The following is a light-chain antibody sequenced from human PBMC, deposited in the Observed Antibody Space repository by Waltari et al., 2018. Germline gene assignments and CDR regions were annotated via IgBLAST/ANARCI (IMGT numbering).Light chain of an antibody. CDR3: SSYAGSNWV. V-gene: IGLV2-8*01. J-gene: IGLJ3*02. CDR2: EVS. CDR1: SSDVGAYNY. Sequence: QSALTQPPSASGSPGQSVTISCTGTSSDVGAYNYVSWYQQHPGKAPKLMIYEVSKRPSGVPDRFSGSKSGNTASLTVSGLQAEDEADYYCSSYAGSNWVFGRGTKLTVL.